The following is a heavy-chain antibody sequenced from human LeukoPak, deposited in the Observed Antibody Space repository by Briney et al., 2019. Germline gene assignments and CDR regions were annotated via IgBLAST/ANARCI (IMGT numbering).Heavy chain of an antibody. Sequence: GSSVKVSCKASGGTFSSYAISWVRQAPGQGLEWMGRIIPIFGTANYAQKFQGRVTITTDESTSTAYMELSSLRSEDTAVYYCARANFKGLTYYYDSGGYSDWGQGTLVTVSS. V-gene: IGHV1-69*05. CDR3: ARANFKGLTYYYDSGGYSD. CDR2: IIPIFGTA. J-gene: IGHJ4*02. CDR1: GGTFSSYA. D-gene: IGHD3-22*01.